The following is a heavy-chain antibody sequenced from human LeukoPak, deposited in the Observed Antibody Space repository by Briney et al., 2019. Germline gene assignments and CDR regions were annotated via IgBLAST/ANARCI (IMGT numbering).Heavy chain of an antibody. CDR1: GFTFSSYW. D-gene: IGHD5-12*01. V-gene: IGHV3-7*01. CDR3: AREGGLEAFDI. CDR2: IKQDGSEK. Sequence: GGSLRLSCAASGFTFSSYWMSWVRQAPGKGQEWVANIKQDGSEKYYVDSVKGRFTISRDNAKNSLYLQMNSLRAEDTAVYYCAREGGLEAFDIWGQGTMVTVSS. J-gene: IGHJ3*02.